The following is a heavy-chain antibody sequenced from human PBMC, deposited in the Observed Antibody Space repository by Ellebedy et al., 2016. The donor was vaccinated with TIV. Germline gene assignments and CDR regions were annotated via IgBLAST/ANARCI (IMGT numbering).Heavy chain of an antibody. Sequence: GGSLRLSCEASGFSFRSYWMSWVRQAPGKGLEWVANIYQDGSKKYYADSVKGRFTISRDNAKNSLYLQMNSLSVEDTALYYCARDGAYGDFSPGQYGMDVWGQGTTVTVS. CDR1: GFSFRSYW. D-gene: IGHD4-17*01. J-gene: IGHJ6*02. CDR2: IYQDGSKK. CDR3: ARDGAYGDFSPGQYGMDV. V-gene: IGHV3-7*03.